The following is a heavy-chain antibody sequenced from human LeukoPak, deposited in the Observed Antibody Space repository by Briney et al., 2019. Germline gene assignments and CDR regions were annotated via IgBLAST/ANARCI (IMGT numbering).Heavy chain of an antibody. J-gene: IGHJ4*02. CDR1: GFTFSDHY. CDR3: ARGSRIAVD. Sequence: GGSLRLSCAASGFTFSDHYMSWIRQAPGKGLEWVSYISGSSSSTNYADSVKGRFTISRDNAKNSLYLQMNSLRAEDTAAYYCARGSRIAVDWGQGTLVTVSS. D-gene: IGHD6-19*01. V-gene: IGHV3-11*06. CDR2: ISGSSSST.